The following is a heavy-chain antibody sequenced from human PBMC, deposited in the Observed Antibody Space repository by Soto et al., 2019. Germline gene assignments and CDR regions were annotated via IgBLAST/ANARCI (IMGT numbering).Heavy chain of an antibody. V-gene: IGHV3-33*01. CDR1: GFIFSDYG. D-gene: IGHD3-3*01. Sequence: VQLVESGGGVVQPGTSLRLSCAASGFIFSDYGMHWVRQAPGKGLEWVAVIWYDGSNKFYADSVRGRFTISRDNSENTRYLQMNSLRAEDTAVYYCARDYNYDFPGYWGQGTLVAVSS. J-gene: IGHJ4*02. CDR3: ARDYNYDFPGY. CDR2: IWYDGSNK.